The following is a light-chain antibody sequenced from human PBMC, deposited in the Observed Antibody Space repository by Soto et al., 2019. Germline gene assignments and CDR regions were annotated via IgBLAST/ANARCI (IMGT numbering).Light chain of an antibody. J-gene: IGKJ5*01. CDR1: QSIGRW. CDR3: QQFDRFPIT. Sequence: DIQMTQSPSTLSAFVGDRVTITCRASQSIGRWLAWYQQKPGKAPKLLIYDASSLEIGVPSRFSGSGSGTDFTFTISSLQPEDIATYYCQQFDRFPITFGQGTRLEIK. CDR2: DAS. V-gene: IGKV1-5*01.